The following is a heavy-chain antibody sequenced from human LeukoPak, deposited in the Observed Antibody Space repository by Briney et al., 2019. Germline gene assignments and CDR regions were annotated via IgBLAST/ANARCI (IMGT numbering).Heavy chain of an antibody. CDR3: PKVRSLGVPPDLDY. J-gene: IGHJ4*02. Sequence: PGGSLRLSCAASGFTFSSYAMSWVRHAPGQGLEWVSAISGNGGSTYYADSVKDRFTISRDNSKNTLYLQMNSLRADDTAVYHCPKVRSLGVPPDLDYWGQGTLASVSS. CDR1: GFTFSSYA. V-gene: IGHV3-23*01. D-gene: IGHD3-10*01. CDR2: ISGNGGST.